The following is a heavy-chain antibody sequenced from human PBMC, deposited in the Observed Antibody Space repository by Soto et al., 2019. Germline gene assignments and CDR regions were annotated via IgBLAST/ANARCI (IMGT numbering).Heavy chain of an antibody. V-gene: IGHV1-2*02. Sequence: QVQLVQSGAEVKQPGASVRVSCKASGDTHTIYFIHWLRQAPGQGLEWMGWINSVSGGANYAPRFQCRVAMTRERSSATAFMELSRLRSDDTAVDYCARGGSYYAHWGQGPLVTVSS. CDR3: ARGGSYYAH. CDR2: INSVSGGA. CDR1: GDTHTIYF. J-gene: IGHJ4*02. D-gene: IGHD1-26*01.